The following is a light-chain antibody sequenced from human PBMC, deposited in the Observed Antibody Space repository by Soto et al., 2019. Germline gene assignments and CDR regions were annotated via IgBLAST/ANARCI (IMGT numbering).Light chain of an antibody. V-gene: IGKV1-27*01. J-gene: IGKJ5*01. CDR3: QKYNSAPLIT. CDR2: AAS. CDR1: QGISNY. Sequence: DIQMTQSPSSLSASVGDKVTITCRASQGISNYLAWYQHKPGKVPKLLIYAASTLQSGVPFRFSGSGSGTDFTLTISSLQPEDVATYYCQKYNSAPLITFGQGTRLEIK.